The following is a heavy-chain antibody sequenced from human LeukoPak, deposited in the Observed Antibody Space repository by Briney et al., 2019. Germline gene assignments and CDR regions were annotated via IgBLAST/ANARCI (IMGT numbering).Heavy chain of an antibody. CDR1: GGSISSYY. J-gene: IGHJ4*02. CDR3: AVAGRSSVY. CDR2: IYYSGST. D-gene: IGHD6-19*01. V-gene: IGHV4-59*12. Sequence: SETLSLTCTVSGGSISSYYWSWLRQPPGKGLEWVGYIYYSGSTNYNPSLKSRVTISVDTSKNQFSLKLSSVTAADTAVYYCAVAGRSSVYWGQGTLVTVSS.